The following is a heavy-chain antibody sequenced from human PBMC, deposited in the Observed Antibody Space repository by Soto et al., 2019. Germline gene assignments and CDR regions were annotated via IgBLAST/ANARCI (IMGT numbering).Heavy chain of an antibody. V-gene: IGHV4-39*01. J-gene: IGHJ4*02. CDR2: IYYSGST. CDR1: GGSISSSSYY. CDR3: ARHENPGIAAAGLPTHFDY. D-gene: IGHD6-13*01. Sequence: SETLSLTCTVSGGSISSSSYYWGWIRQPPGKGLEWIGSIYYSGSTYYNPSLKSRVTISVDTSKNQFSLKLSSVTAADTAVYYCARHENPGIAAAGLPTHFDYWGQGTLVTVSS.